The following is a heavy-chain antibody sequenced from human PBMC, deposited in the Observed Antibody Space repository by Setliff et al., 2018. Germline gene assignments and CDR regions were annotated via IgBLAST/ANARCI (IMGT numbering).Heavy chain of an antibody. V-gene: IGHV4-39*01. CDR2: IHYNGNL. Sequence: SETLSLTCTVSGGSISSSSYYWGWIRQSPGEGLEWIANIHYNGNLYYNPSLKNRASISMDTSKIQFSLKLISVTAADTALYFCARGTTCPGAPFDIWGHGTMVTVSS. D-gene: IGHD4-17*01. CDR3: ARGTTCPGAPFDI. J-gene: IGHJ3*02. CDR1: GGSISSSSYY.